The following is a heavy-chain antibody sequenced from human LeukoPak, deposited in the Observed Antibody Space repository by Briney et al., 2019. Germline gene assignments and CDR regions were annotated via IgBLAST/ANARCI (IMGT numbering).Heavy chain of an antibody. D-gene: IGHD6-13*01. V-gene: IGHV3-23*01. J-gene: IGHJ6*02. CDR2: ISGSSGGT. CDR1: GFTFSTYA. CDR3: TKDPAAVDV. Sequence: GGSLRLPCAASGFTFSTYAMSWVRQAPGKGLEWVSAISGSSGGTNYADSVKGRFTISRDNSKNTLYLQMNSLRAEDTAVYYCTKDPAAVDVWGQGTTVTVSS.